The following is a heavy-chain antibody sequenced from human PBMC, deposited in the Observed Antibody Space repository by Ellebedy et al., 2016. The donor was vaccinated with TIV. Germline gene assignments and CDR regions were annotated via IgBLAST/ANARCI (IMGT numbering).Heavy chain of an antibody. J-gene: IGHJ6*03. V-gene: IGHV4-4*07. CDR2: VYVRGST. D-gene: IGHD2-15*01. CDR1: GGSINSYY. CDR3: ARTTEGYGRRGEGSYSYYMDV. Sequence: SETLSLXCTVSGGSINSYYWSWIRQPAGKRLEWIGRVYVRGSTNYNPSLKSRVTLSVDTSKNQFSLKLSSVTAADTAVYYCARTTEGYGRRGEGSYSYYMDVWGKGTTVTVS.